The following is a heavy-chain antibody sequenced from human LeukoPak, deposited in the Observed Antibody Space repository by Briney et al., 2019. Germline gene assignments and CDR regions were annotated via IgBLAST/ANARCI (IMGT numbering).Heavy chain of an antibody. CDR1: GFTFSSYG. Sequence: GGSLRLSCAASGFTFSSYGMHWVRQAPGKGLEWVAVISYDGSNKYYADSVKGRFTISRDSSKSTLYLQMNSLRAEDTAMYYCAKNRREMATILVDYWGQGTLVTVSS. CDR2: ISYDGSNK. J-gene: IGHJ4*02. D-gene: IGHD5-24*01. CDR3: AKNRREMATILVDY. V-gene: IGHV3-30*18.